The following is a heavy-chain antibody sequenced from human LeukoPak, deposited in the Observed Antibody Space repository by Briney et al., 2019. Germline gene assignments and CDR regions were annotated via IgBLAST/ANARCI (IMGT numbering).Heavy chain of an antibody. Sequence: SETLSLTCTVSSDSFTSVTDYWAWIRQPPGKGLEWIASADYSGGTYYNPSLEGRVAISADMSKNQFSLKVSSVTAADTAVYYCARTAKYQLGGFDPWGQGTLVTVSS. CDR2: ADYSGGT. D-gene: IGHD2-2*01. CDR1: SDSFTSVTDY. J-gene: IGHJ5*02. V-gene: IGHV4-39*07. CDR3: ARTAKYQLGGFDP.